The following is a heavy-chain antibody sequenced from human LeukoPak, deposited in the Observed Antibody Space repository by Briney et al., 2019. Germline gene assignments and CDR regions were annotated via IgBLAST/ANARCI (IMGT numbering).Heavy chain of an antibody. Sequence: ASVKVSCKASGYTFTSYDINWVRQAPGQRLEWMGWINAGNGNTKYSQEFQGRVTITRDTSASTAYMELSSLRSEDMAVYYCAGARGSGYRAIDYWGQGTLVTVSS. D-gene: IGHD3-22*01. V-gene: IGHV1-3*03. J-gene: IGHJ4*02. CDR2: INAGNGNT. CDR3: AGARGSGYRAIDY. CDR1: GYTFTSYD.